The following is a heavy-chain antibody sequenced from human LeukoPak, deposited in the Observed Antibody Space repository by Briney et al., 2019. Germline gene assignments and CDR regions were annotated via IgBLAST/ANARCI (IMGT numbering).Heavy chain of an antibody. CDR1: GFTFSNYD. CDR2: IGTAGDT. Sequence: GGSLRLSCAASGFTFSNYDMHWVRQATGKGLEWVSAIGTAGDTYYPGSVRGRFTMSRENAKNSLYLQMNSLTAGDAAVYYCARGANTHFDYWGQGILVTVSS. V-gene: IGHV3-13*04. J-gene: IGHJ4*02. CDR3: ARGANTHFDY. D-gene: IGHD1-26*01.